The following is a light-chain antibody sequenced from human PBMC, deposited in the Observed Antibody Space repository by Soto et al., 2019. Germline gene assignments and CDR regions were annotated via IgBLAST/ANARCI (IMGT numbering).Light chain of an antibody. CDR3: QSYDSILSVV. Sequence: QSVLTQPPSVSGAPGQRVTISCTGSSSNIGAGYDVHWYQQLPGTAPKLLIYANSNRPSGVPDRFSGSKSGTSASLAITGLQAEDVADYYCQSYDSILSVVFGGGTKLTVL. J-gene: IGLJ2*01. V-gene: IGLV1-40*01. CDR1: SSNIGAGYD. CDR2: ANS.